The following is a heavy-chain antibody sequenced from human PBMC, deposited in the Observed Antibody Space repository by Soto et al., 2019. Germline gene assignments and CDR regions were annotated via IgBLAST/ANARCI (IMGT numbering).Heavy chain of an antibody. CDR3: ANQRESTTYFDY. D-gene: IGHD1-1*01. CDR1: GGSFSGYY. J-gene: IGHJ4*02. Sequence: PSETLSLTCAVYGGSFSGYYWSWIRQPPGKGLEWIGEINHSGSTNYNPSLKSRVTISVDTSKNQFSLKLSSVTAADTAVFYCANQRESTTYFDYWGPGTLVTVSS. V-gene: IGHV4-34*01. CDR2: INHSGST.